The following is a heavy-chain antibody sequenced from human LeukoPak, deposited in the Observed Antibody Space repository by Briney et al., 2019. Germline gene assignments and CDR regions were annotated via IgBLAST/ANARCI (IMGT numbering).Heavy chain of an antibody. CDR2: IYTSGST. V-gene: IGHV4-61*02. CDR1: GGSISSGSYY. CDR3: ARGIVVVPAAAAKAGPNWFDP. J-gene: IGHJ5*02. D-gene: IGHD2-2*01. Sequence: SQTLSLTCTVSGGSISSGSYYWSWIRQPAGKGLEWIGRIYTSGSTNYNPSLKSRVTISVDTSKNQFSLKLSSVTAADTAVYYCARGIVVVPAAAAKAGPNWFDPWGQGTLVTVSS.